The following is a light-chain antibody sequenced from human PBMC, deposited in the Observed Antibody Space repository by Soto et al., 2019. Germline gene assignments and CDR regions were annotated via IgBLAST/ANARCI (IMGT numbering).Light chain of an antibody. CDR3: QQRSNWPLT. V-gene: IGKV3-11*01. CDR2: DAS. J-gene: IGKJ4*01. CDR1: QSVSSY. Sequence: EIVLTQSPATLSLSPGERATLSCRASQSVSSYLAWYQQKPGQAPRLLIYDASNRATGIPARFSGSGSGTDFTLTISSLEPGDFAVYYCQQRSNWPLTFGGGTQVDIK.